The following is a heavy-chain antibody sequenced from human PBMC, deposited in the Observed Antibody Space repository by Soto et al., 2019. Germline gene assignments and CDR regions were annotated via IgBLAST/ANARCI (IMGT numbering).Heavy chain of an antibody. CDR3: ARDRFSSGWYPVPYYYYYYGMDV. CDR2: ISSSSSTI. V-gene: IGHV3-48*02. Sequence: GGSLRLSCAASGFTFSSSSMNWVRQAPGKGLEWVSYISSSSSTIYYADSVKGRFTISRDNAKNSLYLQMNSLRDEDTAVYYCARDRFSSGWYPVPYYYYYYGMDVWGQGTTVTVSS. CDR1: GFTFSSSS. J-gene: IGHJ6*02. D-gene: IGHD6-19*01.